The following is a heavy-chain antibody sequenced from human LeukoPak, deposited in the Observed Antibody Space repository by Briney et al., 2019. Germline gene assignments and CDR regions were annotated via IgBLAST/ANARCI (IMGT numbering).Heavy chain of an antibody. V-gene: IGHV1-18*04. CDR3: AKDEAGTLDY. CDR2: ISAYNGNT. J-gene: IGHJ4*02. D-gene: IGHD6-19*01. Sequence: ASVKVSCKASGYTFTGYYMHWVRQAPGQGLEWMGWISAYNGNTNYAQKLQGRVTMTTDTSTSTAYMELRSLRSDDTAVYYCAKDEAGTLDYWGQGTLVTVSS. CDR1: GYTFTGYY.